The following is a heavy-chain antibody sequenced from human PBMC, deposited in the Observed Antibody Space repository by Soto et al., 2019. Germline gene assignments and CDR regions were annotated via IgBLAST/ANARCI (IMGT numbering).Heavy chain of an antibody. CDR2: ISGSGGST. CDR3: EAGTGGVYYYGMDV. D-gene: IGHD6-19*01. CDR1: GFTFSSYA. V-gene: IGHV3-23*01. J-gene: IGHJ6*02. Sequence: GSLRLSCAASGFTFSSYAMSWVRQAPGKGLEWVSAISGSGGSTYYADSVKGRFTISRDNSKNTLYLQMNSLRAEDTAVYYCEAGTGGVYYYGMDVWGQGTTVTVSS.